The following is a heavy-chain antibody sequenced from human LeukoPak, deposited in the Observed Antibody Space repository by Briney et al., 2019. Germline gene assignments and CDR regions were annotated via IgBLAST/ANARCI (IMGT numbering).Heavy chain of an antibody. J-gene: IGHJ6*01. V-gene: IGHV1-18*01. Sequence: ASVKVSCKASGYTLTSYGISWVRQVPGQGLEWMGWMSAYNGKSTYAPKLQRRVPMNHDKPTRTASKQLRSLRSDDTAVYYCPRAINIVVVPAASYYYYYGLALWRQGTTVTVPS. D-gene: IGHD2-2*01. CDR2: MSAYNGKS. CDR3: PRAINIVVVPAASYYYYYGLAL. CDR1: GYTLTSYG.